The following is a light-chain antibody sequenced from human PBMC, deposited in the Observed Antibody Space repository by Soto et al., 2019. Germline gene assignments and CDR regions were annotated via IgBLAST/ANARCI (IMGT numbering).Light chain of an antibody. J-gene: IGKJ1*01. Sequence: DIQMTQSPPTLSASVGDRVTITCRASQSISTWLAWYQQKPGKAPKLLIYGASTLGSGVPSRFSGSGSGTEFTLTISSLQPDDFATFYCQHYNSHSPTFGQGTKVDIK. CDR1: QSISTW. CDR2: GAS. V-gene: IGKV1-5*01. CDR3: QHYNSHSPT.